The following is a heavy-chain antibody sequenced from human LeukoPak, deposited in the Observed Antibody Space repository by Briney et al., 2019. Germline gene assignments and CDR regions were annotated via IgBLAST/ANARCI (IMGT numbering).Heavy chain of an antibody. CDR2: IYTSGST. J-gene: IGHJ3*02. CDR3: ARLEYSSGWYPGYGAFDI. Sequence: SQTLSLTCTVSGGSISSGSYYWSWIRQPAGKGLEWIGRIYTSGSTNYNPSLKSRVTISVDTSKNQFSLKLSSVTAADTAVYYCARLEYSSGWYPGYGAFDIWGQGTMATVSS. D-gene: IGHD6-19*01. CDR1: GGSISSGSYY. V-gene: IGHV4-61*02.